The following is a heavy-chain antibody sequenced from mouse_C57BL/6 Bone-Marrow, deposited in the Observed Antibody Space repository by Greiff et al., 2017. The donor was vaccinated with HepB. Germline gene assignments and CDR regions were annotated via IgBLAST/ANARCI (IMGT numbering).Heavy chain of an antibody. J-gene: IGHJ2*01. CDR2: IYPRSGNT. D-gene: IGHD1-1*01. CDR1: GYTFTSYG. CDR3: ARDYGSSLFDY. V-gene: IGHV1-81*01. Sequence: VQLQQSGAELVRPGASVKLSCKASGYTFTSYGISWVKQRTGQGLEWIGEIYPRSGNTYYNEKFKGKATLTADKSSSTAYMELRSLTSEDSAVYFCARDYGSSLFDYWGQGTTLTVSS.